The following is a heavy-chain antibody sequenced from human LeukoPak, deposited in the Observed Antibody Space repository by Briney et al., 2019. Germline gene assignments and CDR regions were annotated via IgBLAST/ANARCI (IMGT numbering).Heavy chain of an antibody. Sequence: GGSLRLSCAASGFTFRSYGIYWVRQAPGKGLEWVAVVSFDGRNQFYADSVKGRFTVSRDNSKNTLYLEMNSPRGEDTAVYYCARGRGSNASDLWGQGTMVTVSS. D-gene: IGHD2-2*01. CDR2: VSFDGRNQ. J-gene: IGHJ3*01. V-gene: IGHV3-30*05. CDR3: ARGRGSNASDL. CDR1: GFTFRSYG.